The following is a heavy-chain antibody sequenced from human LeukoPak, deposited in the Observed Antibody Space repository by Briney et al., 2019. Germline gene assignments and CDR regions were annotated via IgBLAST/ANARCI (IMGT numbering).Heavy chain of an antibody. CDR1: GFTFEDYA. J-gene: IGHJ4*02. CDR2: ISWNSGSK. CDR3: ANDKSPCRSYSRVFDY. V-gene: IGHV3-9*03. D-gene: IGHD1-26*01. Sequence: PGGSLRLSCADSGFTFEDYAMHGVRQAPGKGLEWVSGISWNSGSKVYADSVKGGFTISRDKDKNCLYLQMNSLRAGEMALYYCANDKSPCRSYSRVFDYWGQGTLVTVSS.